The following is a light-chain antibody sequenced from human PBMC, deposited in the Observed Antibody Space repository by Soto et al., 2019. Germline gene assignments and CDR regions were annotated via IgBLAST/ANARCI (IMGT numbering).Light chain of an antibody. CDR3: ISYTSTSNVV. J-gene: IGLJ2*01. CDR2: DVS. Sequence: QSAMTQPASVSGSPGQSINISCTGTSSDVGGYNYVSWYQQHPGRAPKLLIYDVSNRPSWVSTRYSGSKYGNTASLTISGLQAEYDADYYGISYTSTSNVVVGGGTKLTV. V-gene: IGLV2-14*01. CDR1: SSDVGGYNY.